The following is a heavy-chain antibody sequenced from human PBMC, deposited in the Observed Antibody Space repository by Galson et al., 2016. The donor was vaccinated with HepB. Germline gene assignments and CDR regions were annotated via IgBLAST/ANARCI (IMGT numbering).Heavy chain of an antibody. CDR1: GFTFSDFG. CDR3: ARFGGSLGMDV. D-gene: IGHD2-15*01. V-gene: IGHV3-33*01. J-gene: IGHJ2*01. CDR2: IWYDGSNK. Sequence: SLRLSCAASGFTFSDFGMHWVRQAPGKGLEWVALIWYDGSNKHYADSVKGRFTISRDNSKNTLYLQMNSLTAEDTAVYYCARFGGSLGMDVWGRGTLVTVSS.